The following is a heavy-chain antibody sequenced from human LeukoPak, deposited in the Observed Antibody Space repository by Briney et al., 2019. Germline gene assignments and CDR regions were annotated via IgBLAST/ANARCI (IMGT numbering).Heavy chain of an antibody. CDR1: GGTFSSYA. Sequence: SPVKVSCKASGGTFSSYAISWVRQAPGQGLERKGGIIPIIGTANYAQKFQGRVTLTTDESKSTAYMELSRLRSEDTAVYYCARGLSYYDSSGYLDYWGQGTLVTVSS. CDR2: IIPIIGTA. V-gene: IGHV1-69*05. CDR3: ARGLSYYDSSGYLDY. D-gene: IGHD3-22*01. J-gene: IGHJ4*02.